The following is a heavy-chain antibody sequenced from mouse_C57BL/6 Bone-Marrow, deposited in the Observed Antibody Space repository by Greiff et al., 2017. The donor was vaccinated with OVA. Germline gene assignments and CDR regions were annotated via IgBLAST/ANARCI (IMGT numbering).Heavy chain of an antibody. CDR2: ISSGGSYT. CDR1: GFTFSSYG. Sequence: EVKLVESGGDLVKPGGSLKLSCAASGFTFSSYGMSWVRQTPDKRLEWVATISSGGSYTYYPDSVKGRFTISRDNAKNTLYLQMSSLKSEDTAMYYCARQRIYGNYLFAYWGQGTLVTVSA. D-gene: IGHD2-1*01. CDR3: ARQRIYGNYLFAY. J-gene: IGHJ3*01. V-gene: IGHV5-6*02.